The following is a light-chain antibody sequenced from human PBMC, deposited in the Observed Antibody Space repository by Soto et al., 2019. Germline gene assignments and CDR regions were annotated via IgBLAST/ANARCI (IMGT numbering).Light chain of an antibody. CDR1: QDIRKY. CDR2: GAS. Sequence: DIQMTQSPSSLSASVGDRVTITCQASQDIRKYLSWYQQKPGRAPKLLIYGASNLETGVPSRFSGSGYGTDVTFTISSLQPEDIATYYCQHYDNLPPFTFGPGTKVAIK. CDR3: QHYDNLPPFT. J-gene: IGKJ3*01. V-gene: IGKV1-33*01.